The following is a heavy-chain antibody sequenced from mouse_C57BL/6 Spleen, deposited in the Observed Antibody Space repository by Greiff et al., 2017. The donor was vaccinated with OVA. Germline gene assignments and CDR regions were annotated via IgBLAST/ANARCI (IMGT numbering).Heavy chain of an antibody. CDR1: GYSFTGYY. J-gene: IGHJ2*01. CDR2: INPSTGGT. D-gene: IGHD4-1*01. V-gene: IGHV1-42*01. Sequence: EVQLQESGPELVKPGASVKISCKASGYSFTGYYMNWVKQSPEKSLEWIGEINPSTGGTTYNQKFKAKATLTVDKSSSTAYMQLKSLTSEDSAVYYCARYGNWDVGYFDYWGQGTTLTVSS. CDR3: ARYGNWDVGYFDY.